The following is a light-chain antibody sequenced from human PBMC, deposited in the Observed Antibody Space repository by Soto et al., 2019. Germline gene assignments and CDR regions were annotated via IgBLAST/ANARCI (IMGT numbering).Light chain of an antibody. CDR2: RNN. V-gene: IGLV1-47*01. Sequence: QSALTQPPSASGTPGQRVTISCSGRSSNIGSNYVYWYQQVPGTAPKLLIYRNNQRPSGVPDRFSGSKSGTSASLAISGLRSEDEADYYCAGWDDSLSGYVFGTGTKAPS. CDR1: SSNIGSNY. CDR3: AGWDDSLSGYV. J-gene: IGLJ1*01.